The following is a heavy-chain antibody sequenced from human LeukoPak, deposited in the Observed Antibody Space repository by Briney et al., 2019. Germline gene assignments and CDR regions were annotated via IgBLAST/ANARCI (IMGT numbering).Heavy chain of an antibody. D-gene: IGHD3-3*01. CDR3: ARAHYDIWNGYYYFDY. CDR2: ISYSGST. Sequence: SETLSLTCTVSGGSISSHYWSWIRQSPGKGLEWIGCISYSGSTNYNPSLKSPVTISVDTSKNQFSLKLSSVTAADTAVYYCARAHYDIWNGYYYFDYWGQGTLVTVSS. CDR1: GGSISSHY. J-gene: IGHJ4*02. V-gene: IGHV4-59*11.